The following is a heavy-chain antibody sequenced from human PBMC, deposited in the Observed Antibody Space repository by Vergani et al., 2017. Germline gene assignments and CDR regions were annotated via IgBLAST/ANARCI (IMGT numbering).Heavy chain of an antibody. D-gene: IGHD3-22*01. V-gene: IGHV4-59*11. CDR3: ARGYRDSSGYRPTSWYFDL. J-gene: IGHJ2*01. CDR2: IHYSENT. Sequence: QVQLQESGPGLVKSSETLSLTCSVSFDSIRNLYCNWIRQPPGKGLEWIGSIHYSENTNYNPSLKTRVTISVDTSKNQFSLKLSSVTAADTAVYYCARGYRDSSGYRPTSWYFDLWGRGTLVTVSS. CDR1: FDSIRNLY.